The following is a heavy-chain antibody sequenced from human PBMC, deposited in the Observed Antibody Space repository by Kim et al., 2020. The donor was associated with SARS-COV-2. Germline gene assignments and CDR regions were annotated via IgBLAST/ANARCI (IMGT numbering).Heavy chain of an antibody. Sequence: SRDNSKNTLYLQMNSLRAEDTAVYYCAKNRVAVAGTEAHYFDYWGQGTLVTVSS. V-gene: IGHV3-30*02. CDR3: AKNRVAVAGTEAHYFDY. J-gene: IGHJ4*02. D-gene: IGHD6-19*01.